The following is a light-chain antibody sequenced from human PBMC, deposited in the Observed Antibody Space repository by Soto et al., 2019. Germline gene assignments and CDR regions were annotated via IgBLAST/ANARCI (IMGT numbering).Light chain of an antibody. Sequence: QSAPTQPASVSGSPGQSITISCTGTSSDVGGYNYVSWYQHHPGKAPKLMIYDVTNRPSGVSDRFSGSKSGNTASLIISGLQAEDEADYYCSSYTSSSTPWVFGGGTQLTVL. J-gene: IGLJ3*02. V-gene: IGLV2-14*03. CDR2: DVT. CDR1: SSDVGGYNY. CDR3: SSYTSSSTPWV.